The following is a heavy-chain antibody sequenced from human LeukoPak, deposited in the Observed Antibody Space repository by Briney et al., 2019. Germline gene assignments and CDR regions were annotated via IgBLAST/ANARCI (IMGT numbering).Heavy chain of an antibody. D-gene: IGHD6-13*01. V-gene: IGHV3-33*01. CDR2: IWYDGSNK. CDR1: GFSFSNYV. Sequence: GGSLRLSCAASGFSFSNYVMQWVRQAPGKGLEWVAVIWYDGSNKYYADSVKGRFTISRDNSKNTLYVQMSSLRAEDTAVYYCARDLRLFIADGYYYYGMDVWGQGTTVTVSS. CDR3: ARDLRLFIADGYYYYGMDV. J-gene: IGHJ6*02.